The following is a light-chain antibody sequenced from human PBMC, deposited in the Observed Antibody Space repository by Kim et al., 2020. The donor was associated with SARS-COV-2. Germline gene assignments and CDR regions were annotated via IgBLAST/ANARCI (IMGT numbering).Light chain of an antibody. J-gene: IGKJ3*01. CDR2: GAS. CDR3: QQYSSSPFT. Sequence: YAGERATLSGRSSQRLSSCYLAWYQQRPGQAPRLLISGASNRATGIPDRLSGNGSGTDFSLTICRLEPEDFAVYYCQQYSSSPFTIGPGNKVDIK. V-gene: IGKV3-20*01. CDR1: QRLSSCY.